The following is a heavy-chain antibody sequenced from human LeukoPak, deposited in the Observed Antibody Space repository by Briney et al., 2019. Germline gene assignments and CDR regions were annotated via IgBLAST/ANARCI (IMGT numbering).Heavy chain of an antibody. CDR1: GYTFTGYY. V-gene: IGHV1-2*02. Sequence: ASVKVSCKASGYTFTGYYMHWVRQAPGQGLEWMGWINPNSGGTNYAQKFQGRVTMTRDTSISTAYMELSRLRSDDTAVYYCARDGGYYYDSSGYFIWGQGTIVTVSS. J-gene: IGHJ3*02. D-gene: IGHD3-22*01. CDR3: ARDGGYYYDSSGYFI. CDR2: INPNSGGT.